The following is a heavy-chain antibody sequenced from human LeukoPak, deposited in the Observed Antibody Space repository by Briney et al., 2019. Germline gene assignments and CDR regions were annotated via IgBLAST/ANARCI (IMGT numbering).Heavy chain of an antibody. D-gene: IGHD6-13*01. V-gene: IGHV4-34*01. CDR1: GGSFSGYY. J-gene: IGHJ4*02. CDR2: INHSGST. CDR3: ARGADGYSSPNGNYFDY. Sequence: PSETLSLTCAVYGGSFSGYYWSWIRQPPGKGLEWIGKINHSGSTNYNPSLKSRVTISVDTSKNQFSLKLSSVTAADTAVYYCARGADGYSSPNGNYFDYWGQGTLVTVSS.